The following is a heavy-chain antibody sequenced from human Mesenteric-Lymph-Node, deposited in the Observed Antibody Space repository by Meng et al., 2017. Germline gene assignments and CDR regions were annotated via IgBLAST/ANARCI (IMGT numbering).Heavy chain of an antibody. CDR3: ARDVAGSVDF. Sequence: GGSLRLSCAVSGSSISSYGTLWARQAPGKGLEWVAVISSDGTYKDYAASERGRFTISRDETRNTVFLEVSSLRTEDTAMYYCARDVAGSVDFWGQGTLVTVSS. D-gene: IGHD3-10*01. J-gene: IGHJ4*02. CDR2: ISSDGTYK. CDR1: GSSISSYG. V-gene: IGHV3-30*03.